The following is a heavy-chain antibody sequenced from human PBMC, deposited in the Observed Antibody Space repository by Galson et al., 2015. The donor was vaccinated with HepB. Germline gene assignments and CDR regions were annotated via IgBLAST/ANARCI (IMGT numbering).Heavy chain of an antibody. CDR3: ARGSYSSSWYLGSY. D-gene: IGHD6-13*01. V-gene: IGHV3-48*01. J-gene: IGHJ4*02. CDR2: ISSSSSSTI. Sequence: SLRLSCAASGFTFSSYSMNWVRQAPGKGLEWVSYISSSSSSTIYYADSVKGRFTISRDNAKNSLYLQMNSLRAEDTAVYYCARGSYSSSWYLGSYWGQGTLVTVSS. CDR1: GFTFSSYS.